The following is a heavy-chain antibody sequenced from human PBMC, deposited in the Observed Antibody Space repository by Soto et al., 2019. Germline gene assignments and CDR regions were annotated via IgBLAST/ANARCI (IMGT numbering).Heavy chain of an antibody. V-gene: IGHV3-15*07. Sequence: PLRDSCTSSYFTFSNAWMNLVLKNPFKLLEFFGRIKSKSDGGTTDYAAPVKGRFTISRDDSKNTLYLQMNRLKTEDTAVYYCTTCGIGYDFWSGYYAGFEYWGQGTLVTVSS. D-gene: IGHD3-3*01. CDR1: YFTFSNAW. CDR2: IKSKSDGGTT. J-gene: IGHJ4*02. CDR3: TTCGIGYDFWSGYYAGFEY.